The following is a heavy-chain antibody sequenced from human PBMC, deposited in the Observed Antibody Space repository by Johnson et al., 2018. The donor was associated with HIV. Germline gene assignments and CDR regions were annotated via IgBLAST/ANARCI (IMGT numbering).Heavy chain of an antibody. CDR2: TRYDGSNK. J-gene: IGHJ3*02. CDR1: GFTFSRFA. Sequence: QVQLVESGGGVVQPGRSLRLSCVASGFTFSRFAMHWVRQAPGKGLEWVAFTRYDGSNKHYVDSVKGRFTISRDNSKNTLYLQMNSLLPEDTAVYYCAKSDSVYDAFDIWGQGTMVTVSS. D-gene: IGHD5/OR15-5a*01. CDR3: AKSDSVYDAFDI. V-gene: IGHV3-30*02.